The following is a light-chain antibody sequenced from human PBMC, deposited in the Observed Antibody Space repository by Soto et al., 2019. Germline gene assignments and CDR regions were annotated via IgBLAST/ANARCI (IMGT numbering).Light chain of an antibody. CDR2: GAS. CDR1: QSVISSS. J-gene: IGKJ5*01. Sequence: IVLTQSPGTLSLSPGERATLYCRSSQSVISSSLAWYQQKPGQAPRLLIYGASTRAAGIPDRFSGSGSGTDFTLTITRLEPEDSAVYFCQQYTGPPTTFGQGTRLEIK. CDR3: QQYTGPPTT. V-gene: IGKV3-20*01.